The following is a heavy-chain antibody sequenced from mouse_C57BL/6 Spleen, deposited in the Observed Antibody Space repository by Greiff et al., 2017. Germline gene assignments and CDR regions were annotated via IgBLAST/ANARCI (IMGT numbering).Heavy chain of an antibody. CDR2: IYPSDSET. D-gene: IGHD4-1*01. Sequence: QVQLQQPGAELVRPGSSVKLSCKASGYTFTSYWMDWVKQRPGQGLEWIGNIYPSDSETHYNQKFKDKATLTVDKSSSTAYMQLSSLTSEDSAVYYCARGGNWAFDYWGQGITLTVSS. CDR1: GYTFTSYW. CDR3: ARGGNWAFDY. V-gene: IGHV1-61*01. J-gene: IGHJ2*01.